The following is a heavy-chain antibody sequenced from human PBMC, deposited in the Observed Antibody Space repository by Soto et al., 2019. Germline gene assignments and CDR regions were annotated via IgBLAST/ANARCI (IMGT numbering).Heavy chain of an antibody. CDR3: ARDLGYYASSGYFDY. V-gene: IGHV3-11*01. D-gene: IGHD3-22*01. Sequence: QVQLVESGGGLVKPGGSLRLSCAASGFTFSDYYMSWIRQAPGKGLEWVSYISSVDSIISYADSVKGRFTISRDNAKKSLYLQMNSLRAEDTAVYYCARDLGYYASSGYFDYWGQGTLVTVSS. CDR2: ISSVDSII. J-gene: IGHJ4*02. CDR1: GFTFSDYY.